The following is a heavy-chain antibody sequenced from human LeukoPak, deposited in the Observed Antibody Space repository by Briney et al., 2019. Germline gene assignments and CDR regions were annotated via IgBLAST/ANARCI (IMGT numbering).Heavy chain of an antibody. J-gene: IGHJ5*02. V-gene: IGHV4-59*12. CDR1: GGSISSYY. CDR2: IYYSGST. CDR3: ARLVYYYGSGSYRDNWFDP. D-gene: IGHD3-10*01. Sequence: SETLSLTCTVSGGSISSYYWSWIRQPPGKGLEWIGYIYYSGSTNYNPSLKSRVTISVDTSKNQFSLKLSSVTAADTAVYYCARLVYYYGSGSYRDNWFDPWGQGTLVTVSS.